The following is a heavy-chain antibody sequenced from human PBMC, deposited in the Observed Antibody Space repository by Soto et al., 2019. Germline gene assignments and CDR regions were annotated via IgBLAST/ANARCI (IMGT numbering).Heavy chain of an antibody. J-gene: IGHJ4*02. Sequence: PSETLSLTCTVSGGSISSGGYYWSWIRQHPGKGLEWIGYIYYSGSTYYNPSLKSRVTISVDTSKNQFSLKLSSVTAADTAVYYCARVDSSDSSGYRFDYWGQGTLVTVSS. CDR1: GGSISSGGYY. CDR3: ARVDSSDSSGYRFDY. CDR2: IYYSGST. D-gene: IGHD3-22*01. V-gene: IGHV4-31*03.